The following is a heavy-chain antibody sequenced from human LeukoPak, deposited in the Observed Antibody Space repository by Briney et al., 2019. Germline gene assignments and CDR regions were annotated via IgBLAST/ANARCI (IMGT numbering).Heavy chain of an antibody. CDR3: ARGRWYYDSSGLNY. V-gene: IGHV1-18*01. J-gene: IGHJ4*02. CDR1: GYTFTSYG. Sequence: ASVKVSCKASGYTFTSYGISWVRQAPRQGLEWMGWISAYNGNTNYAQKLQGRVTMTTDTSTSTAYMELRSLRSDDTAVYYCARGRWYYDSSGLNYWGQGTLVIVSS. CDR2: ISAYNGNT. D-gene: IGHD3-22*01.